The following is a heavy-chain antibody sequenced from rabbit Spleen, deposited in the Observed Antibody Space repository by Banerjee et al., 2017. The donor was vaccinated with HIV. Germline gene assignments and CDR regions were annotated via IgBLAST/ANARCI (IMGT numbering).Heavy chain of an antibody. D-gene: IGHD1-1*01. CDR3: ARDLVAVIGWNFNL. CDR2: INIVTGKS. J-gene: IGHJ4*01. Sequence: QQQLEESGGGLVKPGGTLTLTCKASGIDFRTYYNMCWVRQAPGKGLEWIACINIVTGKSVYASWAKGRFTMSRTSSTTVTLQMTSLTAADTATYFCARDLVAVIGWNFNLWGPGTLVTVS. V-gene: IGHV1S45*01. CDR1: GIDFRTYYN.